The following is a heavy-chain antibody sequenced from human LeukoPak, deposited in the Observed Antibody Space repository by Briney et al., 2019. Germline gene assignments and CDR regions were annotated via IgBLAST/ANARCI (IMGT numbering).Heavy chain of an antibody. CDR3: ARDGSGSYLNYFDY. D-gene: IGHD3-10*01. CDR2: INWNGGST. Sequence: GGSLRLSCAASGFTFDDYGMSWVRQAPGKGLEWVSGINWNGGSTGYADSVKGRFTISRDNAKKSLYLQMNSLRAEDTAVYYCARDGSGSYLNYFDYWGQGTLVTVSS. CDR1: GFTFDDYG. J-gene: IGHJ4*02. V-gene: IGHV3-20*04.